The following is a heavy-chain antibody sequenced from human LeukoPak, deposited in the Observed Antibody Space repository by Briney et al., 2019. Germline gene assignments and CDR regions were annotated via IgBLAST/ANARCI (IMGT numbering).Heavy chain of an antibody. J-gene: IGHJ4*02. CDR1: GGSFSGYY. D-gene: IGHD5-24*01. Sequence: SATLSLSYAVYGGSFSGYYWSWIRPPPRKGLEWSGKINHSGSTNYNPTLKSRVTISADTSKNPFSLKLSTVTAADTAVYYCARGRGWLQVVDYWGQGTLVTVSS. CDR3: ARGRGWLQVVDY. CDR2: INHSGST. V-gene: IGHV4-34*01.